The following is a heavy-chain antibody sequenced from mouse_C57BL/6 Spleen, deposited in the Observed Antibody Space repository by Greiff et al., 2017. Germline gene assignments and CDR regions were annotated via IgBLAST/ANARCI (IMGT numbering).Heavy chain of an antibody. D-gene: IGHD2-3*01. CDR3: ARRNFDGYCVWYFDV. V-gene: IGHV5-16*01. CDR2: INYDGRST. CDR1: GFTFSDYY. J-gene: IGHJ1*03. Sequence: EVMLVESEGGLVQPGSSMKLSCTASGFTFSDYYMAWVRQVPETGLEWVANINYDGRSTYYLDSLKSSFIISRDNAKNILYLQMSSLKSEDTATYYCARRNFDGYCVWYFDVWGTGTTVTVSS.